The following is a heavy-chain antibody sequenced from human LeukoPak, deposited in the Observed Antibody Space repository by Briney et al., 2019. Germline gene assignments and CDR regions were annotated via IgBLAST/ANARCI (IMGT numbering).Heavy chain of an antibody. CDR1: GFTFDDYT. J-gene: IGHJ4*02. CDR3: AKEKYGYKYFDY. CDR2: ISWDGGST. V-gene: IGHV3-43*01. D-gene: IGHD5-24*01. Sequence: GGSLRLSCAASGFTFDDYTMHWVRQAPGKGLEWVSLISWDGGSTYYADSVKGRFTISRDNSKNSLYLQMNSLRTDDTALYYCAKEKYGYKYFDYWGQGTLVTVSS.